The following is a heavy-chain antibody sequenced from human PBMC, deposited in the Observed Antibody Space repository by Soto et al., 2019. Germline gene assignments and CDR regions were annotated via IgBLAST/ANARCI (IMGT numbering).Heavy chain of an antibody. D-gene: IGHD7-27*01. J-gene: IGHJ4*02. CDR2: IIPIFGTA. Sequence: GASVTVSCKASGGTFSSYAISWVRQAPGQGLEWMGGIIPIFGTANYAQKFQGRVTITADESTSTAYMELSSLRSEDTAVYYCAIETLGRLDYWGQGTLVTVSS. V-gene: IGHV1-69*13. CDR3: AIETLGRLDY. CDR1: GGTFSSYA.